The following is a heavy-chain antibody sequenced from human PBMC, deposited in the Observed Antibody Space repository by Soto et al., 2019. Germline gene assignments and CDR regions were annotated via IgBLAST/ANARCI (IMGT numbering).Heavy chain of an antibody. J-gene: IGHJ5*01. CDR2: ISHDGFSQ. CDR3: AKDWGSSGWYNWFDS. Sequence: QVQLVESGGGVVQPGTSLRLSCVVSGFTLSNTGVHWVRQAPGKGLEWVAMISHDGFSQYYLDSVKGRFTISRDNSKNTVYLQMHSLRPEDTSVYYSAKDWGSSGWYNWFDSWGQGTLVTVSS. CDR1: GFTLSNTG. D-gene: IGHD6-19*01. V-gene: IGHV3-30*18.